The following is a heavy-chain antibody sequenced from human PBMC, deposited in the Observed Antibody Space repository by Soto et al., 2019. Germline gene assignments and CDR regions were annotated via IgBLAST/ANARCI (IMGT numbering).Heavy chain of an antibody. J-gene: IGHJ5*02. D-gene: IGHD3-10*01. CDR1: GGSFSGYY. CDR2: INHSGST. V-gene: IGHV4-34*01. Sequence: QVQLQQWGAGLLKPSETLSLTCAVYGGSFSGYYWSWIRQPPGKGLEWIGEINHSGSTNYNPSLKSRVTISVDTSKNQFSLKLSSVTAADTAVYYCAKGVGYYGSANWFDPWGQGTLVTVSS. CDR3: AKGVGYYGSANWFDP.